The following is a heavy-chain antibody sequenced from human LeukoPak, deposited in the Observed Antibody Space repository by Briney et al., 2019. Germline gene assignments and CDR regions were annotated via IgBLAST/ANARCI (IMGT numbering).Heavy chain of an antibody. CDR3: AREDYYDSSGYYLDY. D-gene: IGHD3-22*01. Sequence: SETLSLTCTVSGGSIISSSFWWGWIRQPPGKGLEWIGSIYYSGVSYYNTSLKSRVTISVDTSKNQFSLNLSSVTAADTAVYYCAREDYYDSSGYYLDYWGQGTLVTVSS. J-gene: IGHJ4*02. CDR1: GGSIISSSFW. V-gene: IGHV4-39*01. CDR2: IYYSGVS.